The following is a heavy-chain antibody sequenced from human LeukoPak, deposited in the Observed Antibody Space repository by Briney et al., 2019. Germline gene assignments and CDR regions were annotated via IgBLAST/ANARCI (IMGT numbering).Heavy chain of an antibody. CDR2: IWYDGSNK. Sequence: TGGSLRLSCAASGFTFSSYWMSWVRQAPGKGLEWVAVIWYDGSNKYYADSVKGRFTISRDNSKNTLYLQMNSLRAEDTAVYYCAREASDLIDYYDSSGYWAHYYYGMDVWGQGTTVTVSS. J-gene: IGHJ6*02. V-gene: IGHV3-33*08. D-gene: IGHD3-22*01. CDR1: GFTFSSYW. CDR3: AREASDLIDYYDSSGYWAHYYYGMDV.